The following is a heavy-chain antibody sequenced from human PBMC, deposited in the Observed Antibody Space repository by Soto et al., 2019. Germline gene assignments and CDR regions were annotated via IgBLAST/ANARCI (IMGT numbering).Heavy chain of an antibody. CDR2: ISAYNGNT. CDR1: GYTFTSYG. CDR3: ASVPRDNYYYYGMDV. D-gene: IGHD2-15*01. Sequence: ASVKVSCKASGYTFTSYGISWVRQAPGQGLEWMGWISAYNGNTNYAQKLQGRVTMTTDTSTSTAYMELRSLRSDDTAVYYCASVPRDNYYYYGMDVWGQGTTVTVSS. J-gene: IGHJ6*02. V-gene: IGHV1-18*01.